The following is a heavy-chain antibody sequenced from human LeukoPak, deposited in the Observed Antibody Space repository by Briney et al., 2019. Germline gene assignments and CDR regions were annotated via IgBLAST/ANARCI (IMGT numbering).Heavy chain of an antibody. Sequence: PGRSLRLSCAASGFPFSTYGMHWVRQAPGKGLEWVAVIWYDGGIKYYADSVKGRFTISRDNSIDRMYLQMDSLRAEDTAVYYCARDRATAMFDYWAQGTLVTVSS. CDR2: IWYDGGIK. CDR3: ARDRATAMFDY. J-gene: IGHJ4*02. V-gene: IGHV3-33*01. D-gene: IGHD5-18*01. CDR1: GFPFSTYG.